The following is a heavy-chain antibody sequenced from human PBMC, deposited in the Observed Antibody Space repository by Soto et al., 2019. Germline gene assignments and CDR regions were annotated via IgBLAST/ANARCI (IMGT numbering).Heavy chain of an antibody. CDR3: ARRTRGAGWFDP. CDR2: ISDSGNII. D-gene: IGHD6-19*01. Sequence: NPGGSLRLSCAASGFTFSDNYMTWIRQAPGRGLEWVAYISDSGNIIYYADSVQGRFTVSRDNAKNSLYLQMNSLSAEDTAVYYCARRTRGAGWFDPWGQGELVTVSS. CDR1: GFTFSDNY. J-gene: IGHJ5*02. V-gene: IGHV3-11*01.